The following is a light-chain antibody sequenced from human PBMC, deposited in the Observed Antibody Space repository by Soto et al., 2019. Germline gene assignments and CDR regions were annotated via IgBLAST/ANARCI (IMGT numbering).Light chain of an antibody. CDR2: DVS. V-gene: IGLV2-14*01. CDR1: SSDVGGYNY. Sequence: QSALTQPASVSGSPGQSITISCTGTSSDVGGYNYVSWYQQHPGKAPKLMIYDVSNRPSGVSNRFSGSKSGNTASLTISGLQAEYEADYYCSLYTSSSTYVVFGGGTKVTVL. J-gene: IGLJ2*01. CDR3: SLYTSSSTYVV.